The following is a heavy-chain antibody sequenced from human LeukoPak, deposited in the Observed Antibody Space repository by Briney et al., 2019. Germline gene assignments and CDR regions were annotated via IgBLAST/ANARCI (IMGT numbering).Heavy chain of an antibody. D-gene: IGHD3-10*01. CDR2: ISSSGTTM. CDR1: GFIFSDYS. CDR3: ARSPYESGTPPTRLED. Sequence: GGSLRLSCAASGFIFSDYSMNWVRQAPGKGLEWVSYISSSGTTMYYADSLKGRFTISRDNAKNSLSLQMSSLRAEDTAVYYCARSPYESGTPPTRLEDWGQGTLVTVSS. J-gene: IGHJ4*02. V-gene: IGHV3-48*04.